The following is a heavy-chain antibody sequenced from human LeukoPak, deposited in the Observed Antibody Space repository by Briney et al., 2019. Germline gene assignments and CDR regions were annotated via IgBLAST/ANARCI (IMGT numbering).Heavy chain of an antibody. V-gene: IGHV4-34*01. CDR1: GGAFSSYY. CDR3: ARVLLVTPVAAFDI. J-gene: IGHJ3*02. Sequence: ASETLSLTCAVYGGAFSSYYWSWIRQPPGKGLEWIGQIDHSGSTNFNPSLKSRVTMSVDTTKKRVSLNLNSVTAADTAVYYCARVLLVTPVAAFDIWGQGTGVAVSS. D-gene: IGHD4-23*01. CDR2: IDHSGST.